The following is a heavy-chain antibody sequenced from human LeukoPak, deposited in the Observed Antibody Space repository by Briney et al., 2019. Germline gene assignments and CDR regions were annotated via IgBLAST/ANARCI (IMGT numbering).Heavy chain of an antibody. V-gene: IGHV4-39*01. CDR1: GGSISSSNYY. CDR2: MYSSGST. CDR3: ARPAAPGTFYYYMDV. D-gene: IGHD3-10*01. Sequence: PSETLSLTCTVSGGSISSSNYYWGWIRQPPRKGLEWIGTMYSSGSTYHNPSLKSRVTMSVDTSKNQFCLRLSSVTAADTAVYYCARPAAPGTFYYYMDVWGKGTTVTVSS. J-gene: IGHJ6*03.